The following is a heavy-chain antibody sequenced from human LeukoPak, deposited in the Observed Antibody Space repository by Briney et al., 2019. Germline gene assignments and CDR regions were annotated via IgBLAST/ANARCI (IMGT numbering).Heavy chain of an antibody. V-gene: IGHV3-53*01. J-gene: IGHJ5*02. CDR2: IYSGGST. CDR1: GFIVSSNY. CDR3: ARDRDANWFDP. D-gene: IGHD3-10*01. Sequence: GGSLRLSCAASGFIVSSNYMNWVRQAPGKGLEWVSVIYSGGSTYYADSGKGRFTISRDNSKNTLYLQMNSLRAEDTAVYYCARDRDANWFDPWGQGTLVTVSS.